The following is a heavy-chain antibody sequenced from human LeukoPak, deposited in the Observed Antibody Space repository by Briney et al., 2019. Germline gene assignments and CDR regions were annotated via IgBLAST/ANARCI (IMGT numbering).Heavy chain of an antibody. CDR1: GFTFDDYA. CDR3: AKDYYALLWFGEFNQKYYFDY. V-gene: IGHV3-9*01. J-gene: IGHJ4*02. Sequence: GGSLRLSCAASGFTFDDYAMHWVRQTPGKGLEWVSGINWNSGSIDYADSVKGRFTISRDNAKNSLYLQMNNLRAGDTALYYCAKDYYALLWFGEFNQKYYFDYWGQGTLVTVSS. D-gene: IGHD3-10*01. CDR2: INWNSGSI.